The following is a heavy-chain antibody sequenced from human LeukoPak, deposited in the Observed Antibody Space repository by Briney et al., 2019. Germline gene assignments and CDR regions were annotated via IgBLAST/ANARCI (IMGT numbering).Heavy chain of an antibody. J-gene: IGHJ6*02. CDR3: ATGPTTENPYYYGMDV. D-gene: IGHD4-11*01. CDR1: GYTLTELS. Sequence: GASVKVSCKVSGYTLTELSMHWVRQAPGKGLEWMGGFDPEDGETIYAQKFQGRVTMTEDTSTDTAYMELSSLRSEDTAVYYCATGPTTENPYYYGMDVWGQGTTVTVSS. CDR2: FDPEDGET. V-gene: IGHV1-24*01.